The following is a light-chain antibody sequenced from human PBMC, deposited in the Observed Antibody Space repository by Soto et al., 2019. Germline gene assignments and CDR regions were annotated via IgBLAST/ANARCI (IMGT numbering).Light chain of an antibody. J-gene: IGKJ5*01. CDR1: QSISSW. Sequence: DIQMTQSPSTLSASVGDRVTITCRASQSISSWLAWYQQKPGKAPKLLIYKASTLESGVPSRFSGSGSGTEFTLTISSLQPDDFATYYCQQHGTFGQGTRLDIK. CDR2: KAS. CDR3: QQHGT. V-gene: IGKV1-5*03.